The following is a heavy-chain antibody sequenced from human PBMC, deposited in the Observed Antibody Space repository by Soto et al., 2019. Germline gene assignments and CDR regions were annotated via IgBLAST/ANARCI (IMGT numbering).Heavy chain of an antibody. CDR1: GYIFTNFG. CDR3: ARDDGDYGRADY. CDR2: ISPYNGNT. D-gene: IGHD4-17*01. V-gene: IGHV1-18*01. J-gene: IGHJ4*02. Sequence: QVQLVQSGAEGKKPGASVKVSCKASGYIFTNFGISWVRQAPGQGLEWMAWISPYNGNTNYAQMFQGRVTMTTDTSTSTAYMELTSLRSDDTALYYCARDDGDYGRADYWGQGTLVTVSS.